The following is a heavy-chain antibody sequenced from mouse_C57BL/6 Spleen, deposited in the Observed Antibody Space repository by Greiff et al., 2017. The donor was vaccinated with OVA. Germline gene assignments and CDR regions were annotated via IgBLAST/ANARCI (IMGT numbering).Heavy chain of an antibody. D-gene: IGHD6-2*01. CDR3: ARVDFKSFFDY. CDR2: ISSGGSYT. CDR1: GFTFSSYG. J-gene: IGHJ2*01. Sequence: VKLVESGGDLVKPGGSLKLSCAASGFTFSSYGMSWVRQTPDKRLEWVATISSGGSYTYYPDSVKGRFTISRDNAKNTLYLQMSSLKSEDTAMYYCARVDFKSFFDYWGQGTTLTVSS. V-gene: IGHV5-6*02.